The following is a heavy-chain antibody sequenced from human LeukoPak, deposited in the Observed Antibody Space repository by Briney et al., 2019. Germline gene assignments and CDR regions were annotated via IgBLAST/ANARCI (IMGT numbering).Heavy chain of an antibody. Sequence: ASVKVSCKASGYTFTGYYMHWVRQAPGQGLEWMGWINPNSGGTNYAQKFQGRVTMTRDTSISTAYMELSRLRSDDTAVYYCARGSDDFWSGYSPSYWGQGALVTVSS. CDR2: INPNSGGT. CDR1: GYTFTGYY. J-gene: IGHJ4*02. D-gene: IGHD3-3*01. CDR3: ARGSDDFWSGYSPSY. V-gene: IGHV1-2*02.